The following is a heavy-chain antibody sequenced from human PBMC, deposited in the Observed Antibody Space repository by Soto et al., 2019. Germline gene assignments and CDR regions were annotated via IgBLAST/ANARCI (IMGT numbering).Heavy chain of an antibody. Sequence: QVQLVQSGAEMKEPGSSVKVSCKTSGGTFSSSAISWLRQAPGQGLEWMGGIIPLFRRPDYAQKFQGRVTIAPDESTSTAYMELSSLRSEDTAVYYCARDNDRLQLGGNYYYILDVWGQGTTITVSS. CDR2: IIPLFRRP. V-gene: IGHV1-69*05. D-gene: IGHD4-4*01. CDR3: ARDNDRLQLGGNYYYILDV. CDR1: GGTFSSSA. J-gene: IGHJ6*02.